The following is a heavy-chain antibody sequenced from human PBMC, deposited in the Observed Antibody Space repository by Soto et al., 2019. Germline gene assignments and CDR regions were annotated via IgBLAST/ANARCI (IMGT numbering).Heavy chain of an antibody. CDR2: INYGGST. J-gene: IGHJ4*02. D-gene: IGHD3-22*01. V-gene: IGHV4-34*01. Sequence: PXETLSLTCAVDGGSFSGYYWNWIRRPPGKGLEWIGEINYGGSTTYNPSLKSRVTISVDTSKNQFSLKLTSVTAADTSVYYCARGPEYYYGGSGYVDSSGQGTLVTVSS. CDR1: GGSFSGYY. CDR3: ARGPEYYYGGSGYVDS.